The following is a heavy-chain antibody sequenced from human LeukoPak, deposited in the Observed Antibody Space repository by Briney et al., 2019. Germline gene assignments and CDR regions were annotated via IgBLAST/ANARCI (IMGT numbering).Heavy chain of an antibody. CDR3: ARGGGWRRHYYDSSGYCQENWFDH. D-gene: IGHD3-22*01. CDR1: GGSFSGYY. J-gene: IGHJ5*02. Sequence: SETLSLTCAVSGGSFSGYYWSWIRQPPGKGLEWIGEINHSGSTNYNPSLKGRVTISVDTSKNQFSLKLSSVTDADTAVYYCARGGGWRRHYYDSSGYCQENWFDHWGQGTLVTVSS. V-gene: IGHV4-34*01. CDR2: INHSGST.